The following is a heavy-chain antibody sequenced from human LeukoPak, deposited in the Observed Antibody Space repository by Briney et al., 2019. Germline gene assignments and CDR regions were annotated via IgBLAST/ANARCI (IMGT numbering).Heavy chain of an antibody. J-gene: IGHJ4*02. CDR1: GGSISSSNYY. D-gene: IGHD6-19*01. V-gene: IGHV4-39*01. Sequence: SETLSLTCTVSGGSISSSNYYWGWIRQPPGKGLEWIGNIYYSGSTYYKPSLKTRVTISVDTSKNQFSLKLTSVTAADTAVYFCARHASVDGNWPRPLDYWGQGSLVTVSS. CDR2: IYYSGST. CDR3: ARHASVDGNWPRPLDY.